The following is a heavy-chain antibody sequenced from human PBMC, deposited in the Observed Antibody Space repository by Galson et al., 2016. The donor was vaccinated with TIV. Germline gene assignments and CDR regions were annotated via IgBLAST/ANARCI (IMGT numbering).Heavy chain of an antibody. V-gene: IGHV1-69*13. CDR1: GGTFSSFA. Sequence: SVKVSCKASGGTFSSFAFSWVGQVPGQGLEWMGRIIGMFGTTTYAQRFRGRVIITAEEITSTTYMELSRLTPEDTAVYYCARAPGYHDSRGYYPSWGQGTLVTVSS. CDR3: ARAPGYHDSRGYYPS. D-gene: IGHD3-22*01. CDR2: IIGMFGTT. J-gene: IGHJ4*02.